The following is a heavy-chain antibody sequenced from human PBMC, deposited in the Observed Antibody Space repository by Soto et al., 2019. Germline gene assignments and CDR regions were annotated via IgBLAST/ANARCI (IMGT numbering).Heavy chain of an antibody. V-gene: IGHV3-30*18. CDR2: ISYDGSNK. CDR3: AKDRLAMVRGAWGGFDY. Sequence: QVQLVESGGGVVQPGRSLRLSCAASGFTFSSYGMHWVRQAPGKGLEWVAVISYDGSNKYYADSVKGRFTISRDNSKNTLYLQMNGLRAEDTAVYYCAKDRLAMVRGAWGGFDYWGQGTLVTVSS. CDR1: GFTFSSYG. J-gene: IGHJ4*02. D-gene: IGHD3-10*01.